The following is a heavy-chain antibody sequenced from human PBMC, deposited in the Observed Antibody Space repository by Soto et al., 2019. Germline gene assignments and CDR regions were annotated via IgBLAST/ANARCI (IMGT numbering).Heavy chain of an antibody. Sequence: ASVKGSCKVSGFTVTDYYLHWLQQAPGEGLEWMGLVDPEDGETTYSPKFQDRVTITADTSTDTAYMELKSLRSADTAIYYCAILHFFWSGNRDSWGQGTLVTVSS. V-gene: IGHV1-69-2*01. D-gene: IGHD3-3*02. J-gene: IGHJ4*02. CDR3: AILHFFWSGNRDS. CDR1: GFTVTDYY. CDR2: VDPEDGET.